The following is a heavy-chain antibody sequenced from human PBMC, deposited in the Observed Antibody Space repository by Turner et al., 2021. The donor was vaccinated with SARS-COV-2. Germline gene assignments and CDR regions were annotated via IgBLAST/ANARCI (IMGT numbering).Heavy chain of an antibody. CDR2: ISGSGGTT. V-gene: IGHV3-23*01. D-gene: IGHD3-22*01. CDR3: AKADRVMIVVVITLFDY. J-gene: IGHJ4*02. CDR1: GFTFSSYA. Sequence: EVQLLESGGGLVQPGGALRHSFAASGFTFSSYAMSWVLQAPGKGLDWFSAISGSGGTTYYADSVKGRFTISRDNSKNTLYLQMNSLRAEDTAVYYCAKADRVMIVVVITLFDYWGQGTLVTVSS.